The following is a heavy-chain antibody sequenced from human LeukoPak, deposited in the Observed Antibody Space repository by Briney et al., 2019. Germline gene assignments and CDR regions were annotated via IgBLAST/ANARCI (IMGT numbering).Heavy chain of an antibody. Sequence: GGSLRLSCAASGFTFSSYSMNWVRQAPGKGLEWVSYISSSSSTIYYADSVKGRFTISRDNVKNSLYLQMSSLRVEDAAVYYCAKSGNTNWYLDYWGQGTLVTVSS. D-gene: IGHD1-1*01. CDR3: AKSGNTNWYLDY. V-gene: IGHV3-48*01. CDR2: ISSSSSTI. CDR1: GFTFSSYS. J-gene: IGHJ4*02.